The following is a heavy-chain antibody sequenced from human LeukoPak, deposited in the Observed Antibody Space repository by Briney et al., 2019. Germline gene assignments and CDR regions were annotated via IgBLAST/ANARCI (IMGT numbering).Heavy chain of an antibody. CDR3: TTVYY. CDR1: GFTFSDTW. Sequence: GGSLRLSCAARGFTFSDTWMSWVRQSPGQGLEWVGRIQSKADGGTPAYAVPVKGRFIISRDDSKNTVYLQMDSLKIEDTGVYYCTTVYYWGQGAVVTVAS. CDR2: IQSKADGGTP. J-gene: IGHJ4*02. V-gene: IGHV3-15*01.